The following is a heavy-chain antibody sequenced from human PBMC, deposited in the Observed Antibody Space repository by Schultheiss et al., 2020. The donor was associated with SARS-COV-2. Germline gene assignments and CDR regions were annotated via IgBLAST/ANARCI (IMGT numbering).Heavy chain of an antibody. D-gene: IGHD2-8*01. CDR3: AKSRIMATYYYYGMDV. CDR2: FGGPGAGA. CDR1: GFDLRVYA. J-gene: IGHJ6*02. V-gene: IGHV3-23*01. Sequence: GESLKISCAASGFDLRVYAMTWVRQAPGKWLEWVSSFGGPGAGAHYADSVKGRFTVSKDNSKNALLLQMNSLRAEDTAIYYCAKSRIMATYYYYGMDVWGQGTTVTVSS.